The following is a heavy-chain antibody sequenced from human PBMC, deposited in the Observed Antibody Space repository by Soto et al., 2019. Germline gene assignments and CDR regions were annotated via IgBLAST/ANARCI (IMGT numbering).Heavy chain of an antibody. V-gene: IGHV1-69*04. J-gene: IGHJ6*02. Sequence: SVKVSCKASGYTFTSYYMHWVRQAPGQGLEWMGRIIPILGIANYAQKFQGRVTITADKSTSTAYMELSSLRSEDTAVYYCAGGAAADRYYYYGMDVWGQGTTVTVSS. CDR1: GYTFTSYY. CDR3: AGGAAADRYYYYGMDV. D-gene: IGHD6-13*01. CDR2: IIPILGIA.